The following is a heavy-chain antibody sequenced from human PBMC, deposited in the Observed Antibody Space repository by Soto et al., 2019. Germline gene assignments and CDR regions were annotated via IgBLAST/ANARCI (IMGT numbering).Heavy chain of an antibody. J-gene: IGHJ5*02. CDR3: ARSIVAAGNRWFDP. D-gene: IGHD6-13*01. CDR1: GFSLSTSGMR. CDR2: IDWDDDK. V-gene: IGHV2-70*04. Sequence: PTLVNPTQTLTLTCTFSGFSLSTSGMRVSWIRQPPGKALEWLARIDWDDDKLYSTSLKTRLTISKDTSKNQVVLTMTNMDPVDTATYYCARSIVAAGNRWFDPWGQGTLVTVSS.